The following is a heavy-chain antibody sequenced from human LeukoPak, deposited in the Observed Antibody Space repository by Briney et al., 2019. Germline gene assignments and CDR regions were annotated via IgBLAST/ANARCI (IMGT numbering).Heavy chain of an antibody. CDR3: AKTLGYCSGGSCYSGVIDY. D-gene: IGHD2-15*01. Sequence: PRGSLRLSCVTSGFTFTNHWMSWVRQAPGKGLEWVANIREDGGHTNYVDSVKGRFTISRDNSKNTLYLQMNSLRAEDTAVYYCAKTLGYCSGGSCYSGVIDYWGQGTLVTVSS. J-gene: IGHJ4*02. V-gene: IGHV3-7*03. CDR2: IREDGGHT. CDR1: GFTFTNHW.